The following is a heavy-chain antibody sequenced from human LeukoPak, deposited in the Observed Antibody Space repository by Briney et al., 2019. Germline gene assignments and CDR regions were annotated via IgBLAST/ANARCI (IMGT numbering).Heavy chain of an antibody. CDR1: GGSLDSFY. D-gene: IGHD3-16*01. Sequence: PSETLSLTCTVSGGSLDSFYWSWIRQPPGKGLEYIGYIYYSGTTNYDPSLKGRVTISVDMSKNQFSLKLISVTAADTAVYYCARDPPGKGALDFWRQGTLVTVSS. CDR2: IYYSGTT. J-gene: IGHJ4*01. V-gene: IGHV4-59*01. CDR3: ARDPPGKGALDF.